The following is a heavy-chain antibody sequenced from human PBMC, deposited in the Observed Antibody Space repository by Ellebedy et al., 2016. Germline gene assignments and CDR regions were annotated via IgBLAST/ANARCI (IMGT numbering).Heavy chain of an antibody. CDR2: ISSSSSYI. J-gene: IGHJ4*02. V-gene: IGHV3-21*01. CDR1: GFTFSSYS. Sequence: GGSLRLSCAASGFTFSSYSMNWVRQAPGKGLEWVSSISSSSSYIYYADSVKGRFTISRDNAKNSLYLQMNSLRAEDTAVYYCARDREKFGAFDYWGQGTLVTVSS. CDR3: ARDREKFGAFDY. D-gene: IGHD3-10*01.